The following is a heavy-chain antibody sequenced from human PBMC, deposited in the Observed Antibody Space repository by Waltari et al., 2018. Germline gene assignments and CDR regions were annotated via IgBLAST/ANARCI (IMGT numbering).Heavy chain of an antibody. CDR2: INYSGSP. J-gene: IGHJ4*02. V-gene: IGHV4-39*01. Sequence: QLQLQESGPGLVKPPETLSLTCTVSGDSITSSDHFWAWIHQSPGKGLERIGSINYSGSPHYNPSLKSRVTISVDTSKNQFSLRLSSATAADTGVYYCARRVGIGDYFDYWGQGTLVTVSS. D-gene: IGHD2-21*01. CDR1: GDSITSSDHF. CDR3: ARRVGIGDYFDY.